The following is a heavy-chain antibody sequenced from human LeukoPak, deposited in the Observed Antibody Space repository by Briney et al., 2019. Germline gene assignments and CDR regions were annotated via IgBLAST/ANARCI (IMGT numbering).Heavy chain of an antibody. D-gene: IGHD3-3*01. CDR1: GFTFSSYA. V-gene: IGHV3-64D*09. J-gene: IGHJ3*02. Sequence: GGSLRLSCAASGFTFSSYAMHWVRQAPGKGLEYVSAISRNGGSTYYTDSVKGRLTISRDNSKDTLYLQMSSLRAEDTALYYCVKGSLRDFWSGHDAFDIWGQGTVVTVSS. CDR2: ISRNGGST. CDR3: VKGSLRDFWSGHDAFDI.